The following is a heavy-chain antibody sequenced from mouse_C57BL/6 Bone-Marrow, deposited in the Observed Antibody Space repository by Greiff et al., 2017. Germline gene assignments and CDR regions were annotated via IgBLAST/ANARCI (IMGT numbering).Heavy chain of an antibody. CDR3: ACFFITTVVATKGCAY. CDR2: IDPEDGET. CDR1: GFNIKDYY. J-gene: IGHJ3*01. D-gene: IGHD1-1*01. Sequence: VQLQQSGAELVKPGASVKLSCTASGFNIKDYYMHWVQQRTEQGLEWIGRIDPEDGETKYAPKFKGKATITAATYSNTAYLHLSILTSDDTSVYYCACFFITTVVATKGCAYWGQGTLVTVSA. V-gene: IGHV14-2*01.